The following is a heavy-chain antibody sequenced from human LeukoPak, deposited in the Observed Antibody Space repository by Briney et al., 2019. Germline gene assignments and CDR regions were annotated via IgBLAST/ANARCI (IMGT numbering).Heavy chain of an antibody. CDR3: ASGDTFGATTVTTGVGAFDI. Sequence: ASVKVSCKPSGYTFTGYYMHWVRQAPGQGLEWMGWINPLNGGTNYAQRFHGRVTMTRDTSIRTVYMELRRLTSDDTAVYYCASGDTFGATTVTTGVGAFDIWGQGTMVTVSS. J-gene: IGHJ3*02. CDR2: INPLNGGT. CDR1: GYTFTGYY. D-gene: IGHD4-17*01. V-gene: IGHV1-2*02.